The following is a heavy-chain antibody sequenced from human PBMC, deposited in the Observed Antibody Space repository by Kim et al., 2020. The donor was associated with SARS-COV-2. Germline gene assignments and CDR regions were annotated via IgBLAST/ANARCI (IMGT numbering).Heavy chain of an antibody. CDR1: GVSITCATW. CDR2: MFHSGTT. D-gene: IGHD1-26*01. CDR3: SGSRVCYRLDD. Sequence: SETLSLTCAVSGVSITCATWWSWVRQPPGKGLEWIGEMFHSGTTNYNPSLKSRVTIAVDKSKNHFSRNLNSVTAADTAVYYCSGSRVCYRLDDLGQGTL. V-gene: IGHV4-4*02. J-gene: IGHJ4*02.